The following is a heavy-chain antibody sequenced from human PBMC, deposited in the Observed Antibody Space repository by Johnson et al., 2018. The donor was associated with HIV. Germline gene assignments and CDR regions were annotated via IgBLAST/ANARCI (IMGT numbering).Heavy chain of an antibody. CDR2: MWYDGSNK. D-gene: IGHD6-13*01. CDR3: AKCIWGSSLIDAFDI. V-gene: IGHV3-33*06. Sequence: QVQLVESGGGVVQSGRSLRLSCAAYGFTFSSYGMHWVRQAPGKGLEWVAVMWYDGSNKYYADSVKGRFIISRDNSKNTLYLQMNSLRAEDTAVYYCAKCIWGSSLIDAFDIWGQGTMVTVSS. CDR1: GFTFSSYG. J-gene: IGHJ3*02.